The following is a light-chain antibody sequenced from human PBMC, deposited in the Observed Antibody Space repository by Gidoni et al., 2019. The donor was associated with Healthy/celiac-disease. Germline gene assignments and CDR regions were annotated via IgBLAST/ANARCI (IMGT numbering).Light chain of an antibody. V-gene: IGKV3-15*01. CDR3: QQYNNWPPVT. CDR2: GAS. CDR1: QSVSSN. J-gene: IGKJ4*01. Sequence: EIVMTQSPATLSVSPGERATLTCRDSQSVSSNLPWYQQKPGQAPRLLIYGASTRATGIPARFSGSGSWTEFTLTISSLQSEDFAVYYCQQYNNWPPVTFGGGTKVEIK.